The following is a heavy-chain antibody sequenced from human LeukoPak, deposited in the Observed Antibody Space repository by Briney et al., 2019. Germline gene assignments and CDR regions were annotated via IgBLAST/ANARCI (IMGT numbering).Heavy chain of an antibody. V-gene: IGHV1-3*03. Sequence: ASVKVSCKASGYTFSSYAMHWVRQAPGQRLEWMGWINAGNGNTKFSHEFQGRVTITRDTSASTAYMELNSLRSEDMAVYYCARGPRVGAAGFVYYHYIDVWGKGTTVTVSS. CDR3: ARGPRVGAAGFVYYHYIDV. J-gene: IGHJ6*03. D-gene: IGHD1-26*01. CDR2: INAGNGNT. CDR1: GYTFSSYA.